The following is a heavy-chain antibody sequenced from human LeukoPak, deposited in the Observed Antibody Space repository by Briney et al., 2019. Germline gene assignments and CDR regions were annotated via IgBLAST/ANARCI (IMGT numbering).Heavy chain of an antibody. J-gene: IGHJ4*02. CDR2: ISAYNGNT. Sequence: GASVKVSCKASGYTFTSYGISWVRQAPGQGLEWMGWISAYNGNTNYAQKLQGRVTMTTDTSTSTAYMERRSLRSDATAVYYFARDRLRFLGGTVDYWGQGTLVTVSS. D-gene: IGHD3-3*01. V-gene: IGHV1-18*01. CDR1: GYTFTSYG. CDR3: ARDRLRFLGGTVDY.